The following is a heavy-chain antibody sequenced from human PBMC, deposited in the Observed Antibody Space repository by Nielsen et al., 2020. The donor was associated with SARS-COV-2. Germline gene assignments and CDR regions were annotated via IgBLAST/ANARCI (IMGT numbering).Heavy chain of an antibody. Sequence: GGSLRLSCAASGFTFSNYWMSWVRQAPGKGLEWVANIRYDGSQKSYVDSVKGRFSISRDNAKKSVYLQVGSLRAEDTALYYCAKENFESTDYGEDAFDIWGQGTLVTVSS. V-gene: IGHV3-7*03. CDR1: GFTFSNYW. CDR2: IRYDGSQK. D-gene: IGHD4/OR15-4a*01. CDR3: AKENFESTDYGEDAFDI. J-gene: IGHJ3*02.